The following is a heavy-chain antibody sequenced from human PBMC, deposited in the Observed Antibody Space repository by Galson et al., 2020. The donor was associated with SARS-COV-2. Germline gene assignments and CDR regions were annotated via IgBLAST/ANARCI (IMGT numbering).Heavy chain of an antibody. J-gene: IGHJ4*02. CDR3: ARGGPKWLLHMRGGGDDYYFDY. CDR1: GFTFSDYY. D-gene: IGHD3-22*01. Sequence: GGSLRLSCAASGFTFSDYYMSWIRQAPGKGLEWVSYISSSSSYTNYADSVKGRFTISRDNAKNSLYLQMNSLRAEDTAVYYCARGGPKWLLHMRGGGDDYYFDYWGQGTRVTVSS. CDR2: ISSSSSYT. V-gene: IGHV3-11*06.